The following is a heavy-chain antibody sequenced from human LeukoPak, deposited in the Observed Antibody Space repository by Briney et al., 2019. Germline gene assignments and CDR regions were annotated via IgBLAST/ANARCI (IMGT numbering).Heavy chain of an antibody. V-gene: IGHV3-33*06. J-gene: IGHJ4*02. CDR3: AKVIATYPYGGPDY. Sequence: GRSLRLSCAASGFTFSSYGMHWVRQAPGKGLEWVAVIWYDGSNKYYADSVKGRFTISRDNSKNTLYLQMNSLRAEDTAVYYCAKVIATYPYGGPDYWGQGTLVTVSS. CDR1: GFTFSSYG. D-gene: IGHD4-23*01. CDR2: IWYDGSNK.